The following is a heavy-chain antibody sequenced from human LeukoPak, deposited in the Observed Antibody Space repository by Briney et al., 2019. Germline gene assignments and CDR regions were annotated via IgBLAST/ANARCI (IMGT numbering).Heavy chain of an antibody. CDR3: AREQLALRYYYYYMDV. Sequence: PGGSLRLSCAASGFTFDDYAMNWVRQAPGKGLEWVSSISSSSSYIYYADSVKGRFTISRDNAKNSLYLQMNSLRAEDTAVYYCAREQLALRYYYYYMDVWGKGTTVTVSS. J-gene: IGHJ6*03. CDR2: ISSSSSYI. D-gene: IGHD6-6*01. V-gene: IGHV3-21*01. CDR1: GFTFDDYA.